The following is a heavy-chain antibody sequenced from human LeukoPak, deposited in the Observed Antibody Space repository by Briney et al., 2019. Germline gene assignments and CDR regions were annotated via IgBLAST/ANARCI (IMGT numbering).Heavy chain of an antibody. V-gene: IGHV3-33*01. CDR2: IWYDGSNI. CDR3: ARARDNYDNSSFSALDY. CDR1: GFTFSSYG. D-gene: IGHD3-22*01. Sequence: PGGSLRLSCAASGFTFSSYGMHWVRQAPGKGLEWLAVIWYDGSNIYYADSVKGRFAISRDNSKNTLYLLLNSLRAEDTAVYYCARARDNYDNSSFSALDYWGQGTLVTVSS. J-gene: IGHJ4*02.